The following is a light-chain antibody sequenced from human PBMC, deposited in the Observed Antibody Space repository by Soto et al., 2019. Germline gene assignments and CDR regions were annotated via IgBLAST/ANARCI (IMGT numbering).Light chain of an antibody. V-gene: IGKV1-27*01. J-gene: IGKJ2*01. Sequence: DIQMTQSPSSLSASVGDTVTITCRASQGISHYLAWYQQRPGKVPKLLIHTASILQSGVPSRFSGSGSGTDFTLTISSLQPEDFATYYCQQSYSTPYTFGQGTKLEIK. CDR3: QQSYSTPYT. CDR2: TAS. CDR1: QGISHY.